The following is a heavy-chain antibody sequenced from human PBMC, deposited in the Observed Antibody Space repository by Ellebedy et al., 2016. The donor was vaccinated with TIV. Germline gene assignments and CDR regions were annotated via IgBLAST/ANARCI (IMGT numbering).Heavy chain of an antibody. CDR1: GGSIRSYY. Sequence: MPGGSLRLSCTVSGGSIRSYYWSWIRQPPGKGLEWIGYIYYSGSTNYNPSLKSRVTISVDASKKQFPLQLTSVTAADTAVYYCASNPMGAFDIWGQGTMVTVSS. CDR3: ASNPMGAFDI. V-gene: IGHV4-59*01. CDR2: IYYSGST. J-gene: IGHJ3*02. D-gene: IGHD3-10*01.